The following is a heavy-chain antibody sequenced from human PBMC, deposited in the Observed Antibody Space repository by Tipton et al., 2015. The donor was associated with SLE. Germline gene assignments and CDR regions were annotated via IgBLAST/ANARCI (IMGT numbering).Heavy chain of an antibody. J-gene: IGHJ6*04. V-gene: IGHV1-8*01. CDR3: ARVPVRTTGGFGRFRMDV. Sequence: QLVQSGAEVKKPGASVKVSCKASGYTFTDYNINWVRQATGQGLEWMGWMNPNSGNTGYAQKLQGRVTMTRNTSMSTAYMELNSLRSEDTAVYYCARVPVRTTGGFGRFRMDVWGKGTTVTVSS. D-gene: IGHD1-1*01. CDR2: MNPNSGNT. CDR1: GYTFTDYN.